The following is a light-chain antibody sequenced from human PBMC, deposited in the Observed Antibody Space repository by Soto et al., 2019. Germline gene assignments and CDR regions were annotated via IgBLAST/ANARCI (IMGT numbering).Light chain of an antibody. CDR1: QDIIGY. CDR2: HAS. Sequence: DIQMTQSPSSLSASVGDRVTITCRANQDIIGYLNWYQQKPGKAPKLLIYHASSLQSGVPSRFSGGASGTEFTLTIGRLQHDDFATYYCQQSYIHPWTFGRGTTVGI. CDR3: QQSYIHPWT. J-gene: IGKJ1*01. V-gene: IGKV1-39*01.